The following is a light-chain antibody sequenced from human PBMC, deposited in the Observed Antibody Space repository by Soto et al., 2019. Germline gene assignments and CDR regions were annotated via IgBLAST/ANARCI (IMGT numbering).Light chain of an antibody. CDR1: QGISSY. J-gene: IGKJ2*01. CDR3: QKFNSVPHT. Sequence: DIQMTQSPSSLSASIGDRVTITCRASQGISSYLAWYQQKPGKVPKLLIYAASTLQSGVPSRFSGSGSGTYFTLTISSLQPEDVATYYCQKFNSVPHTFGQGTKLEIK. V-gene: IGKV1-27*01. CDR2: AAS.